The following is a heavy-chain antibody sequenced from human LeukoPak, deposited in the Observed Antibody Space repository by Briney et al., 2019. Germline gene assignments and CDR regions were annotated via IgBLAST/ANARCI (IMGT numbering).Heavy chain of an antibody. CDR2: IYYSGSI. D-gene: IGHD6-6*01. V-gene: IGHV4-59*01. CDR3: AREVGYFGSSFDY. J-gene: IGHJ4*02. Sequence: SETLSLTCTVSGGSISSYYWSWIRQPPGKGLEWIGYIYYSGSINYNPPLKSRVTISVDTSKNQFSLKLSSVTAADTAVYYCAREVGYFGSSFDYWGQGTLVTVSS. CDR1: GGSISSYY.